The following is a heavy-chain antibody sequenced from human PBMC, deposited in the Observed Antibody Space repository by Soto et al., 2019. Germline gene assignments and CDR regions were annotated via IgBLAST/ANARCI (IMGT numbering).Heavy chain of an antibody. V-gene: IGHV1-2*02. Sequence: GGTNYAQKFQGRVTMTRDTSISTAYMELSRLRSDDTAVYYCASADYYGSGSYYTPSGRLDYWGQGTLVTVSS. D-gene: IGHD3-10*01. J-gene: IGHJ4*02. CDR2: GGT. CDR3: ASADYYGSGSYYTPSGRLDY.